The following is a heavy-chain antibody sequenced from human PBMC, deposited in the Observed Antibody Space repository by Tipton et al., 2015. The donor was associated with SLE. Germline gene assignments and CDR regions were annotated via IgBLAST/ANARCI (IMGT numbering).Heavy chain of an antibody. CDR1: GYSISSNYY. Sequence: TLSLTCAVSGYSISSNYYWGWIRQPPGKGLEWIGSIYYSGSTNYNPSLKSRVTISVDTSKNQFSLKLSSVTAADTVVYYCATVDYFDSGDAFDFWGHGSMVTVSS. CDR2: IYYSGST. J-gene: IGHJ3*01. V-gene: IGHV4-38-2*01. CDR3: ATVDYFDSGDAFDF. D-gene: IGHD3-22*01.